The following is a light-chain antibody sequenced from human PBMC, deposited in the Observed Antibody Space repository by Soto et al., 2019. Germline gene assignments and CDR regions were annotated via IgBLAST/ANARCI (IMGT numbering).Light chain of an antibody. CDR1: SSNIGAGYD. Sequence: QSVLTQPPSVSGAPGQRGTISCTGSSSNIGAGYDVHWYQQLPGTALNLLIYGNSDRPSGVPDRFSGSKSGTSASLAITGLQAEDEADYYCQPYDSSLSGYVFGTGTKVTVL. CDR3: QPYDSSLSGYV. CDR2: GNS. V-gene: IGLV1-40*01. J-gene: IGLJ1*01.